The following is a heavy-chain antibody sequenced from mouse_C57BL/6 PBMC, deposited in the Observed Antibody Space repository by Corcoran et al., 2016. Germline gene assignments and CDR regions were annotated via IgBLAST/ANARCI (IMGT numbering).Heavy chain of an antibody. D-gene: IGHD2-12*01. Sequence: DVQLQESGPGLVKPSQSLSLTCSVTGYSIASGYYWNWIRQFPGNKLEWMGYISYDGSNNYNPSLKNRISITRDTSKNQFFLKLNSVTTEDTATYYCARDYANAMDYWGQGTSVTVSS. CDR2: ISYDGSN. V-gene: IGHV3-6*01. CDR3: ARDYANAMDY. CDR1: GYSIASGYY. J-gene: IGHJ4*01.